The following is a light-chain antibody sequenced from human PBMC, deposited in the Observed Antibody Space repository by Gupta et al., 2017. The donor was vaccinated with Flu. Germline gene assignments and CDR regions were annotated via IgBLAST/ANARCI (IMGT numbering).Light chain of an antibody. Sequence: GTLSLSPGERATLSCRASQSVTDNFLAWFQLKPGQAPRRLIYGASSRATGIPDRFRGRGSGTDFTLTINALEPEDFAVYYCQQDGTLPLTFGGGTKVEIK. CDR2: GAS. J-gene: IGKJ4*01. CDR3: QQDGTLPLT. V-gene: IGKV3-20*01. CDR1: QSVTDNF.